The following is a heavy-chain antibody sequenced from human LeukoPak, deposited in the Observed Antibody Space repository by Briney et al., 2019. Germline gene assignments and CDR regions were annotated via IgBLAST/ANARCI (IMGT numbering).Heavy chain of an antibody. J-gene: IGHJ4*02. V-gene: IGHV1-69*05. CDR2: EMPTFGPP. CDR3: AGRKLFGEFSYGPPLD. D-gene: IGHD5-18*01. Sequence: GSSVTVSCKASGVTLSRYAINWVRQAPGQGLEWVGGEMPTFGPPDFPQRFQGRVTVSRDESTSTEYLQLSSLASDDTALYYCAGRKLFGEFSYGPPLDWGQGTLVIVSS. CDR1: GVTLSRYA.